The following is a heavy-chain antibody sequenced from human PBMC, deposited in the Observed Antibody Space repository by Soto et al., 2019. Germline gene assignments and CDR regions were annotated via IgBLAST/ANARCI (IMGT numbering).Heavy chain of an antibody. CDR3: ARDKNRWNYYYYGMDV. D-gene: IGHD1-1*01. CDR2: IWYDGSNK. CDR1: GFTFSSYG. V-gene: IGHV3-33*01. Sequence: GGSLRLSCAASGFTFSSYGMHWVRQAPGKGLEWVAVIWYDGSNKYYADSVKGRFTISRDNSKNTLYLQMNSLRAEDTAVYYCARDKNRWNYYYYGMDVWGQGTTVTVSS. J-gene: IGHJ6*02.